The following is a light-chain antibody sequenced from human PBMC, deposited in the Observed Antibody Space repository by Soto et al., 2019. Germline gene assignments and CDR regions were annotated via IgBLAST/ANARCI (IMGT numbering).Light chain of an antibody. J-gene: IGLJ2*01. V-gene: IGLV2-8*01. CDR1: HSDIGDYNY. CDR3: SSYSGTNSNVI. Sequence: QSALTQPPSASGSPGQSVTISCAGTHSDIGDYNYVSWYQQHPDKVPKLIIYEVTKRPSGVPDRFSGSKSGYTASLTVSDLQPADEAVYYCSSYSGTNSNVIFGGGTKLTVL. CDR2: EVT.